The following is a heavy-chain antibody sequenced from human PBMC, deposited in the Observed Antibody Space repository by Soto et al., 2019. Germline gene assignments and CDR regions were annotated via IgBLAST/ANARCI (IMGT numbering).Heavy chain of an antibody. D-gene: IGHD4-17*01. CDR1: GGSVSSGSYY. CDR3: ARDGATVTTFHYYYYMDV. J-gene: IGHJ6*03. CDR2: IYYSGST. Sequence: TSETLSLTCTVSGGSVSSGSYYWSWIRQPPGKGLEWIGYIYYSGSTNYNPSLKSRVTISVDTSKNQFSLKLSSVTAADTAVYYCARDGATVTTFHYYYYMDVWGKGTTVTVSS. V-gene: IGHV4-61*01.